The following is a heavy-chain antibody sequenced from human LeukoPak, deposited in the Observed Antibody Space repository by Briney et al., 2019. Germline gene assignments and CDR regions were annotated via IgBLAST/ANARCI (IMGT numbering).Heavy chain of an antibody. CDR1: GFTFSSYE. J-gene: IGHJ4*02. D-gene: IGHD2-2*01. CDR2: ISSSGSTI. CDR3: ARGEESSSTDPFDY. Sequence: GGSLRLSCAASGFTFSSYEMNWVRQAPGKGLEWVSYISSSGSTIYYADSVKGRFTISRDNAKNSLYLRMNSLRAEDTAVYYCARGEESSSTDPFDYWGQGTLVTVSS. V-gene: IGHV3-48*03.